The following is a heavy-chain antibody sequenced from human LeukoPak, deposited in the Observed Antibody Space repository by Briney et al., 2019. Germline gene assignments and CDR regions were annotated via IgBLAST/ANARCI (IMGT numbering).Heavy chain of an antibody. D-gene: IGHD3-10*01. CDR3: AREGYYGSGSYSSYYYGMDV. V-gene: IGHV3-21*01. Sequence: GGSLRLSCAASGFTFSSYSMDWVRQAPGKGLEWVSSISSSSSYIYYADSVKGRFTISRDNAKNSLYLQMNSLRAEDTAVYYCAREGYYGSGSYSSYYYGMDVWGQGTTVNVSS. CDR1: GFTFSSYS. CDR2: ISSSSSYI. J-gene: IGHJ6*02.